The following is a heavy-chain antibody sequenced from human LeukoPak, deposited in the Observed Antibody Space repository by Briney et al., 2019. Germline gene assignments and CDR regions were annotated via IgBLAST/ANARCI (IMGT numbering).Heavy chain of an antibody. D-gene: IGHD3-10*01. J-gene: IGHJ5*02. V-gene: IGHV4-34*01. Sequence: SETLSLTCAVYGGSFGGYYWSWIRQPPGKGLEWIGEINHSGSTNYNPSLKSRVTISVDTSKNQFSLKLSSVTAADTAVYYCARVGYYYGSGEANWFDPWGQGTLVTVSS. CDR2: INHSGST. CDR1: GGSFGGYY. CDR3: ARVGYYYGSGEANWFDP.